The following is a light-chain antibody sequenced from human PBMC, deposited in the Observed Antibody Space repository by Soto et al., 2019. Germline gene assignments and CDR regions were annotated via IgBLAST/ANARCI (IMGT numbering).Light chain of an antibody. V-gene: IGLV1-36*01. CDR2: FDD. J-gene: IGLJ1*01. Sequence: QSVLTQPPSVSEAPRQGVTLSCSGSTSNIGNNAVSWYQQLPGKAPKLLIYFDDLVPSGVSDRFSGDKSGTSATLAISGLQSEDEADYYCAAWDDVLSGFVFGTGTKVTVL. CDR1: TSNIGNNA. CDR3: AAWDDVLSGFV.